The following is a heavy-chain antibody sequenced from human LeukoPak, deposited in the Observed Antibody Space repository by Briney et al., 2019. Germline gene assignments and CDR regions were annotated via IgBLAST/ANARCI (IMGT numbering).Heavy chain of an antibody. CDR3: ARDLGIRGYSYGLDYFDY. D-gene: IGHD5-18*01. J-gene: IGHJ4*02. V-gene: IGHV1-18*01. Sequence: ASVKVSCTASGYTFTSYGISWVRQAPGQGLEWMGWISAYNGNTNYAQKLQGRVTMTTDTSTSTAYMELRSLRSDDTAVYYCARDLGIRGYSYGLDYFDYWGQGTLVTVSS. CDR1: GYTFTSYG. CDR2: ISAYNGNT.